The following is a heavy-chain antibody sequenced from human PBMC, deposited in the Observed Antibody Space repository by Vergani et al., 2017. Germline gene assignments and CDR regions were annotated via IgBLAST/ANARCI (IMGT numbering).Heavy chain of an antibody. D-gene: IGHD2-15*01. CDR1: GGSFSGYY. V-gene: IGHV4-34*01. CDR3: AREGYCSGGSCRLYYYYYGMDV. CDR2: INHSGST. Sequence: QVQLQQWGAGLLKPSETLSLTCAVYGGSFSGYYWSWIRQPPGKGLEWIGEINHSGSTNYNPSLKSRVTISVDTSKNQFSLKLSSVTAAETAVYYCAREGYCSGGSCRLYYYYYGMDVWGQGP. J-gene: IGHJ6*02.